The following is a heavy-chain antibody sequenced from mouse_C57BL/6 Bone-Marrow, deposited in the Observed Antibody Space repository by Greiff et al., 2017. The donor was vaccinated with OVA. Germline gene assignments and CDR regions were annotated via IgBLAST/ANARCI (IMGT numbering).Heavy chain of an antibody. V-gene: IGHV5-6*01. CDR1: GFTFSSYG. CDR3: ARHHYVDN. J-gene: IGHJ2*01. CDR2: ISSGGSYT. Sequence: EVQLQESGGDLVKPGGSLKLSCAASGFTFSSYGMSWVRQTPDKRLEWVATISSGGSYTYYPDSVKGRFTISRDNAKNTLYLQMSSLKSEDTAMYYCARHHYVDNWGQGTTLTVSS.